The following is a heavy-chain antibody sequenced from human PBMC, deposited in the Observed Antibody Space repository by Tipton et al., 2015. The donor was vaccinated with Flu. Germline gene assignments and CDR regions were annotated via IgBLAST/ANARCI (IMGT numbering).Heavy chain of an antibody. CDR1: GFTVSSNY. J-gene: IGHJ6*02. D-gene: IGHD3-9*01. V-gene: IGHV3-66*01. CDR3: ARKAGDYDILTGLYYYYYGMDV. CDR2: IYSGGST. Sequence: SLRLSCAASGFTVSSNYMSWVRQAPGKGLEWVSVIYSGGSTYYADSVKGRFTISRDNSKNTLYLQMNSLRAEDTAVYYCARKAGDYDILTGLYYYYYGMDVWGQGTTVPVSS.